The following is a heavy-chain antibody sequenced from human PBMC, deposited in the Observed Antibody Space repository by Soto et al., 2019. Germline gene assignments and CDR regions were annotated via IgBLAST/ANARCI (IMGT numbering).Heavy chain of an antibody. CDR1: GYSFTSYW. D-gene: IGHD2-15*01. V-gene: IGHV5-10-1*01. CDR2: IDPSDSYT. Sequence: PGESLKISCKGSGYSFTSYWISWVRQMPGKGLEWMGRIDPSDSYTNYSPSFQGHVTISADKSISTAYLQWSSLKASDTAMYYCARLRTCSGGSCYYWFDPWGQGTLVTVSS. CDR3: ARLRTCSGGSCYYWFDP. J-gene: IGHJ5*02.